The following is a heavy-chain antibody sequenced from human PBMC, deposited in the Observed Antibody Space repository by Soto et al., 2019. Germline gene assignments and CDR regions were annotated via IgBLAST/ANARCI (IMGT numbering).Heavy chain of an antibody. CDR2: ISWSSRAT. J-gene: IGHJ6*04. Sequence: EVQLVESGGDLVQPGRSLRLSCAASGFTFDDYPMHWVRQAPGKGLEWVSGISWSSRATDYADSVKGRFSISRDNAKNSLYLQMNSLRPEDTALYFCAKDMDSRSGAYYHYGMDVWGRGTTVTVSS. CDR3: AKDMDSRSGAYYHYGMDV. CDR1: GFTFDDYP. V-gene: IGHV3-9*01. D-gene: IGHD2-15*01.